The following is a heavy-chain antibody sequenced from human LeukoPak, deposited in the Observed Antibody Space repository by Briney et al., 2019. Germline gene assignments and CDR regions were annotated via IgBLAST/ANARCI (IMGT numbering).Heavy chain of an antibody. J-gene: IGHJ4*02. D-gene: IGHD6-13*01. CDR1: GGSISSYY. CDR2: IYYSAST. CDR3: ALFRAAGTFFDY. Sequence: KHSETLSLTCTVSGGSISSYYWSWIRQPPGKGLEWIGYIYYSASTNYNPSLKSRVTISVDTSKNQFSLKLSSVTAADTAVYYCALFRAAGTFFDYWGQGTLVTVSP. V-gene: IGHV4-59*08.